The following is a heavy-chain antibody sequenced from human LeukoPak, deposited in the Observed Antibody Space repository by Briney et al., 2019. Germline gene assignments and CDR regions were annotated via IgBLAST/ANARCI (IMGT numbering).Heavy chain of an antibody. CDR3: ARGLLIGYCSGGSCYEYRFDP. Sequence: GASVKVSCKASGGTFSSYAISWVRQAPGQGLEWMGRIIPILGIANYAQKFQGRVTITADKSTSTAYMELSSLRSEDTAVYYCARGLLIGYCSGGSCYEYRFDPWGQGTLVTVSS. D-gene: IGHD2-15*01. J-gene: IGHJ5*02. V-gene: IGHV1-69*04. CDR2: IIPILGIA. CDR1: GGTFSSYA.